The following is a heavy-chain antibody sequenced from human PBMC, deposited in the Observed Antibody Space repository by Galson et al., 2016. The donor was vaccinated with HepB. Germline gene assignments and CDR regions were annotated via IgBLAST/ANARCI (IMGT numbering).Heavy chain of an antibody. Sequence: SLRLSCAASGFTFSSYAMSWVRQAPGKGLEWVSSSGSGGPTYYADSVKGRFTLSRDNSKNTLFLQMHSLRADDTAVYYCAQSVLEYDILTGYYRRGADYWGQGTLVTVSS. CDR1: GFTFSSYA. J-gene: IGHJ4*02. V-gene: IGHV3-23*01. CDR3: AQSVLEYDILTGYYRRGADY. D-gene: IGHD3-9*01. CDR2: SGSGGPT.